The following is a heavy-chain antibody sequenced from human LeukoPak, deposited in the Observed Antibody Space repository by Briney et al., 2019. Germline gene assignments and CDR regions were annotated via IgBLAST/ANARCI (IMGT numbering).Heavy chain of an antibody. CDR1: GGSFSGYY. V-gene: IGHV4-34*01. J-gene: IGHJ3*02. CDR3: ARADSSGLFDAFDI. Sequence: PSETLSLTCAVYGGSFSGYYWSWIRQPPGKGLEWIGEINHSGSTNYNPSLKSRVTISVDTSKNQFSLKLSSVTAADTAVYYCARADSSGLFDAFDIWGQGTVVTVSS. CDR2: INHSGST. D-gene: IGHD3-22*01.